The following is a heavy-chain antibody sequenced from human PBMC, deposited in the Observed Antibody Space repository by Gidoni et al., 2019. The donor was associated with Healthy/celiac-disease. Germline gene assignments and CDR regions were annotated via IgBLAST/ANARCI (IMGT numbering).Heavy chain of an antibody. V-gene: IGHV1-69*01. CDR1: VCTFSSYA. CDR3: ARDPSQVVPAARGYYGMDV. J-gene: IGHJ6*02. CDR2: IIAIFGTA. Sequence: QVPLVQSGSEVKKPGSSVKVSCKASVCTFSSYALSWERQAPGHGLAWMGGIIAIFGTANYSKKFQGRVTITADESTSTAYMELSSLRSEDTAVYYCARDPSQVVPAARGYYGMDVWGQGTTVTVSS. D-gene: IGHD2-2*01.